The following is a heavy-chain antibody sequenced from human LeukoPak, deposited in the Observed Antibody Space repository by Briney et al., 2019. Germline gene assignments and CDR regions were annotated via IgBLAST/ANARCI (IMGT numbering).Heavy chain of an antibody. V-gene: IGHV1-69*05. J-gene: IGHJ4*02. Sequence: SVKVSCKPSGGTFCSYVICWVRRAPGQGLEWVGRIIPVFGTANYAQKFQGRVTITTDASTSTPYMELRTVRAEDTAVYFCARVNLEAATHDYWGKETLVTVST. CDR1: GGTFCSYV. CDR2: IIPVFGTA. CDR3: ARVNLEAATHDY. D-gene: IGHD2-15*01.